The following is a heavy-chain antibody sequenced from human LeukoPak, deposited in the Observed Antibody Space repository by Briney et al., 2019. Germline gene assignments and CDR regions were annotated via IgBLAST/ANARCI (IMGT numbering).Heavy chain of an antibody. J-gene: IGHJ4*02. CDR3: ARDLNTIFGVKQGIPGY. CDR1: GFTFDDYA. CDR2: ISWNSGNI. V-gene: IGHV3-9*01. D-gene: IGHD3-3*01. Sequence: GGSLRLSCVASGFTFDDYAMHWVRHTPGKGLEWVSGISWNSGNIGYADSVKGRFTISRDNVKKSLCLQMNSLRAEDTAVYYCARDLNTIFGVKQGIPGYWGQGTLVTVSS.